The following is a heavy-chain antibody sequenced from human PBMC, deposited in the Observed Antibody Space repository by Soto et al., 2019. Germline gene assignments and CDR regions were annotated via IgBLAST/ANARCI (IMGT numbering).Heavy chain of an antibody. CDR2: ISDSGSA. Sequence: QVQLHESGPGLVKPSGTLSLTCDVSGGSISTNSWWSWVRQPPGKGLEWIGEISDSGSANYNPSLKSRVTISVDKSKNHFSLKLTSVTAADTAVYYCARDRAIGYYGMDVWGKGTTVTVSS. V-gene: IGHV4-4*02. CDR1: GGSISTNSW. CDR3: ARDRAIGYYGMDV. J-gene: IGHJ6*04. D-gene: IGHD3-22*01.